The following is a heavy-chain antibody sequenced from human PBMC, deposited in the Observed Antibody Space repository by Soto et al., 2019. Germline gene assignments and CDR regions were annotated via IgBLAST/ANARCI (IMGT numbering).Heavy chain of an antibody. CDR2: VSNDGSVE. CDR1: GFTFSRHG. V-gene: IGHV3-30*18. Sequence: QVQLVESGGGVVQPGRSLRLSCAASGFTFSRHGMQWVRQAPGRGLEWVAVVSNDGSVEYYADSVKGRFTISRDNSKNTLYLQMDSLRAEDTAVYYCAKEVSGSHLSFDYWGLGTLVTVSS. J-gene: IGHJ4*02. D-gene: IGHD1-26*01. CDR3: AKEVSGSHLSFDY.